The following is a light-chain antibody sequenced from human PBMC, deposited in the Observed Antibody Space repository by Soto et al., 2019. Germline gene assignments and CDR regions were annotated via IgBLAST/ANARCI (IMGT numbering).Light chain of an antibody. CDR3: TSYATVTTLYV. CDR1: SSDVGRFNY. Sequence: SALTQPASVSASPAQSITIFCTGTSSDVGRFNYVSWYQQYPGKAPKLIIYDVVKRPSGISNHFSGSKSGNTASLNISGLQAEDEADYYCTSYATVTTLYVFGTGTKVTVL. J-gene: IGLJ1*01. V-gene: IGLV2-14*03. CDR2: DVV.